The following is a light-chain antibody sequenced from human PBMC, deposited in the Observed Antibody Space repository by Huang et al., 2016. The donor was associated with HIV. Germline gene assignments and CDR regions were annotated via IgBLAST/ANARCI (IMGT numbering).Light chain of an antibody. Sequence: DIQMIQSPSTLSASVGDRVTITCRASQSISTWLAWFQQKPGKAPKLLIYKASILESGVPSRFGGSGSGTEFTLTISSLQPDDSATYYCQQYNNYHTFGQGTKLEIK. CDR1: QSISTW. CDR2: KAS. J-gene: IGKJ2*01. V-gene: IGKV1-5*03. CDR3: QQYNNYHT.